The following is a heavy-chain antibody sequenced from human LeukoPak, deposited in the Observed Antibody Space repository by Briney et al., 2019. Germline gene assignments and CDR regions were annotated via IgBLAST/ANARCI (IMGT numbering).Heavy chain of an antibody. J-gene: IGHJ6*03. D-gene: IGHD2-15*01. CDR3: ARGPPMRYCSGGSCYSYYYYYYMDV. CDR2: INPSGGST. Sequence: ASVKVSCKASGYTFTSYYMHWVRQAPGQGLEWMGIINPSGGSTSYAQKFQGRVTMTRDTSTSTVYMELSSLRSEDTAVYYCARGPPMRYCSGGSCYSYYYYYYMDVWSKGTTVTVSS. CDR1: GYTFTSYY. V-gene: IGHV1-46*01.